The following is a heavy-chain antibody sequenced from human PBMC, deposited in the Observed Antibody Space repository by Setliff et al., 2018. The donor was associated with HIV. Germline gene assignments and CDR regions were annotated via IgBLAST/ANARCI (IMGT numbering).Heavy chain of an antibody. CDR3: ARHRKDDYFLTAYFDS. J-gene: IGHJ4*02. V-gene: IGHV4-38-2*01. Sequence: SETLSLTCAVSGYSISSGYYWGWIRQPPGKGLEWIGSIYHSGTTYYNPSLKSRVTISVDTSKNQFSLKVNSVTAADTAMYFCARHRKDDYFLTAYFDSLGQGALVTVSS. CDR1: GYSISSGYY. D-gene: IGHD4-17*01. CDR2: IYHSGTT.